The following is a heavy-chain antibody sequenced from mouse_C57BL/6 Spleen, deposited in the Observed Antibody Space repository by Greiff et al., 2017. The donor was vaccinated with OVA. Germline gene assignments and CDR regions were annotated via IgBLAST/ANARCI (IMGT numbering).Heavy chain of an antibody. CDR2: INPSNGGT. J-gene: IGHJ2*01. CDR1: GYTFTSYW. CDR3: ARKRPIYYYGSSHD. Sequence: QVQLQQPGTELVKPGASVKLSCKASGYTFTSYWMHWVKQRPGQGLEWIGNINPSNGGTNYNEKFKSKATLTVDKSSSTAYMQLISLTSEDSAVYYCARKRPIYYYGSSHDWGQGTTLTVSS. V-gene: IGHV1-53*01. D-gene: IGHD1-1*01.